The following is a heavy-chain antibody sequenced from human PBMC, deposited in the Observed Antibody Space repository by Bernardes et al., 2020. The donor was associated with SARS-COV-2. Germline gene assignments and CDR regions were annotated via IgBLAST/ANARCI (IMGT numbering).Heavy chain of an antibody. CDR1: GFTFSDYY. J-gene: IGHJ6*02. Sequence: GGSLRLSCAASGFTFSDYYMTWIRQAPGRGLEWVSYIGSSNYTNYADSVKGRFTISRDNAKNSLFLQMNSLRAEDSAIYYCARAPGYCSGGSCPAKYGMDVWGQGTTVTVSS. D-gene: IGHD2-15*01. V-gene: IGHV3-11*06. CDR2: IGSSNYT. CDR3: ARAPGYCSGGSCPAKYGMDV.